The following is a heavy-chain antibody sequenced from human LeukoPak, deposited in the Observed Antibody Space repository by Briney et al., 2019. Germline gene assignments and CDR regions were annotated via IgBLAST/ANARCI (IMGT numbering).Heavy chain of an antibody. CDR1: GLAFSSYG. V-gene: IGHV3-30*18. D-gene: IGHD5-18*01. Sequence: PGRSLRLSCAASGLAFSSYGMHWVRQAPGKGLEWVALISYDGSNKYYADSVKGRFTISRDNSKNTLYLQMNSLRAEDTAVYYCAKDRYTYGTEYFDYWGQGTLVTVSS. CDR3: AKDRYTYGTEYFDY. CDR2: ISYDGSNK. J-gene: IGHJ4*02.